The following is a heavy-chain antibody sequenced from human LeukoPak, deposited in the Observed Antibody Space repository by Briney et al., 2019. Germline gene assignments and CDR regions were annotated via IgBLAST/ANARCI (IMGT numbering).Heavy chain of an antibody. CDR2: IYYSGST. CDR3: ARVYFSVGYYYYYYMDV. V-gene: IGHV4-61*08. Sequence: PSETLSPTCAVSGGSISSGDYYWSWIRQPPGKGLEWIGYIYYSGSTNYNPSLKSRVTISVDTSKNQFSLKLSSVTAADTAVYYCARVYFSVGYYYYYYMDVWGKGTTVTISS. CDR1: GGSISSGDYY. D-gene: IGHD2-15*01. J-gene: IGHJ6*03.